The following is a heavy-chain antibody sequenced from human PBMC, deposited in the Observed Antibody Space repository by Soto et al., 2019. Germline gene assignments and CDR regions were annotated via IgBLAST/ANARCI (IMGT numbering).Heavy chain of an antibody. J-gene: IGHJ4*02. CDR3: ARADIAVAGFDY. CDR1: GGSISSYY. D-gene: IGHD6-19*01. CDR2: IYYSGST. Sequence: SETLSLTCTVSGGSISSYYWSWIRQPPGKGLEWIGYIYYSGSTNYNPSLKSRVTISVDTSKNQFSLKLSSVTAADTAVYYCARADIAVAGFDYWGQGTLVTVPS. V-gene: IGHV4-59*01.